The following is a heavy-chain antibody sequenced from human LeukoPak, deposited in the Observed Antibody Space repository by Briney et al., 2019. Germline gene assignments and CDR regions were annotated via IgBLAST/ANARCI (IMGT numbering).Heavy chain of an antibody. Sequence: GRPLRLSCAASGFPFSGYGMTWVGQAPGKGLEWVAVIRYDGSSKYYAGPVKGRFTISRDNSNNTLYMQMNSLRAEDTAAYYCARDPIPYYDILTGYYRGGYFDYWGQGTLVTVSS. J-gene: IGHJ4*02. V-gene: IGHV3-33*01. CDR2: IRYDGSSK. D-gene: IGHD3-9*01. CDR1: GFPFSGYG. CDR3: ARDPIPYYDILTGYYRGGYFDY.